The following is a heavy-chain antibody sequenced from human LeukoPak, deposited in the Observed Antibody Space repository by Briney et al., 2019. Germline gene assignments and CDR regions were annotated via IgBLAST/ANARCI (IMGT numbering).Heavy chain of an antibody. D-gene: IGHD3-22*01. J-gene: IGHJ4*02. CDR1: GGTFSNYA. CDR3: VRDGRKYYDSSVLDYFDY. CDR2: VLPIFNKT. V-gene: IGHV1-69*05. Sequence: SVKVSFKASGGTFSNYAINWVRQAPGQGLEWMGGVLPIFNKTNYAQKFQGRVTITTDEFTSAAYMELSSLRSEDTAVYYCVRDGRKYYDSSVLDYFDYWGQGTLVTVSS.